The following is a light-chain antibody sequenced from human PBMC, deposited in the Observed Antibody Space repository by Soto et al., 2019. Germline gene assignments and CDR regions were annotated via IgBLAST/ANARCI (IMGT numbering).Light chain of an antibody. CDR1: QGISNF. V-gene: IGKV1-39*01. CDR3: QQSFSTPPT. J-gene: IGKJ1*01. CDR2: GAS. Sequence: DIQMTQSPSFLSASVGDIATITCRASQGISNFLNWYQHKRGEAPNLLIYGASNIQAGVPSRSSGNGSGTDFALTINSLQPEDLATYYCQQSFSTPPTFGQRTNVVI.